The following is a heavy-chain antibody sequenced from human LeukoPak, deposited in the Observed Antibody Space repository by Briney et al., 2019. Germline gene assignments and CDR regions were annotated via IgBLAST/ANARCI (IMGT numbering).Heavy chain of an antibody. D-gene: IGHD4-17*01. CDR2: ISIDGRST. V-gene: IGHV3-74*01. J-gene: IGHJ4*02. CDR1: GFTFRNYW. Sequence: GRSLRLSCAASGFTFRNYWMHWVRQAPGKGLVWVSRISIDGRSTIYADSVKGRFTISRDNARNTLYLQMNSLRAEDTAVYFCAREMTTVTNVDYWGQGTLVTVSS. CDR3: AREMTTVTNVDY.